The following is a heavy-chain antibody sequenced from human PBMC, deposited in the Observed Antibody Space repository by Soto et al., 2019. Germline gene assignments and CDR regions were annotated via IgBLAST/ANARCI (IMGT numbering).Heavy chain of an antibody. Sequence: GGSLRLSCAASGFTVISYAVHWVRQPTGKGLEWVSVIGSAGDTYYPGSVKGRFTISRENAKNSLYLQMNSLRAEDTAVYYCARGYLGSFDYWGQGTLVTVSS. D-gene: IGHD7-27*01. CDR3: ARGYLGSFDY. CDR1: GFTVISYA. CDR2: IGSAGDT. J-gene: IGHJ4*02. V-gene: IGHV3-13*01.